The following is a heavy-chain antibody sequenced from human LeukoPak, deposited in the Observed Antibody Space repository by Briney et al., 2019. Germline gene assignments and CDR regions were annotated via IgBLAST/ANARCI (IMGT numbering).Heavy chain of an antibody. V-gene: IGHV4-39*01. CDR1: GGSISSSSYY. J-gene: IGHJ5*02. CDR3: ARVESMRFDP. Sequence: SETLSLTCTVSGGSISSSSYYWGWIRQPPGKGLEWIGSIYYSGSTYYNPSLKSRVTISVDTSKNQFSLKLSSVTAADTAVYYCARVESMRFDPWGQGTLVTVSS. D-gene: IGHD1-1*01. CDR2: IYYSGST.